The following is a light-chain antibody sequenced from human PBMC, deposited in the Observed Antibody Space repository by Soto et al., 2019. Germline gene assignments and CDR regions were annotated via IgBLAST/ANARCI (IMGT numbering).Light chain of an antibody. CDR3: QNFDSAPQT. CDR1: QGSRHY. Sequence: DIQMTQSPSSLSASVGDRVTITCRASQGSRHYLAWYQQKPGKVPKLLIYEASNLQYGVPSRFRGGGSGTEFALTLSSLQPEDVATYYCQNFDSAPQTFGQGTKGEIK. J-gene: IGKJ1*01. V-gene: IGKV1-27*01. CDR2: EAS.